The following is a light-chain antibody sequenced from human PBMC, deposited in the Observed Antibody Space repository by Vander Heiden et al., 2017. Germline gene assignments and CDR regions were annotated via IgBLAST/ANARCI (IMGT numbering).Light chain of an antibody. CDR3: QVWDSTSDLYV. CDR1: DIGSKS. V-gene: IGLV3-21*02. Sequence: SYVLTQPPSVPVAPGQTARITCGGNDIGSKSVHWYQQEPGQAPVLVVYDDSDRPSGIPERFSGSSSGNTATLTISRVEAGDEADYYCQVWDSTSDLYVFGTGSKVTVL. J-gene: IGLJ1*01. CDR2: DDS.